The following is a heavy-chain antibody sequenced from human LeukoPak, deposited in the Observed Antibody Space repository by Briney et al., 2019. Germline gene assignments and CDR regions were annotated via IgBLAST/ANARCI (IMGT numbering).Heavy chain of an antibody. CDR2: IYTSGST. Sequence: SETLSLTCTVSGGSISSYYWSWIRQPAGKGLEWIGRIYTSGSTNYNPSLKSRVTMSVDTSKNQFSLKLSSVTAADTAVYYCARGGIATRRGDAFDIWGQGTMVTVSS. CDR3: ARGGIATRRGDAFDI. V-gene: IGHV4-4*07. D-gene: IGHD6-13*01. J-gene: IGHJ3*02. CDR1: GGSISSYY.